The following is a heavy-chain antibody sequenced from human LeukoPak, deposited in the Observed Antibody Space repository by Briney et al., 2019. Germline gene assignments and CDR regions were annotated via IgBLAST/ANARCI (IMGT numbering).Heavy chain of an antibody. CDR2: INPNSGGT. V-gene: IGHV1-2*02. D-gene: IGHD3-10*01. Sequence: ASVKVSCKASGYSLTGYYIHWVRQAPGQGLEWMGWINPNSGGTNYAQKFQGRVTMTRDTSISTAYMELSRLRSDDTAVYYCARVVRGVMGATYYFDYWGQGTLFTVSS. CDR1: GYSLTGYY. J-gene: IGHJ4*02. CDR3: ARVVRGVMGATYYFDY.